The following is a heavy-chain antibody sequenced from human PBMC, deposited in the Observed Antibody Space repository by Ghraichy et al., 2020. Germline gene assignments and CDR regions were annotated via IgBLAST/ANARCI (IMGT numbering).Heavy chain of an antibody. CDR1: GFTFSSYA. CDR2: ISGSGGST. Sequence: GGSLRLSCAASGFTFSSYAMSWVRQAPGKGLEWVSAISGSGGSTYYADSVKGRFTISRDNSKNTLYLQMNSLRAEDTAVYYCAKDLGGSVVAATRIFDYWGQGTLVTVSS. V-gene: IGHV3-23*01. CDR3: AKDLGGSVVAATRIFDY. J-gene: IGHJ4*02. D-gene: IGHD2-15*01.